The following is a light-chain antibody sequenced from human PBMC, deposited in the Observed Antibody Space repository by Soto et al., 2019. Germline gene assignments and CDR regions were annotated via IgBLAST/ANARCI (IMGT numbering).Light chain of an antibody. Sequence: DIQMTQSPSTLSASVGDRVTITCRASQSVRGSLAWYQQQPGKAPKLLIYDVSNLESGLPSRFSAFGSGTEFTLSISSLQPDDFGTYYCQQFYMGWTFGQGTRVDLK. CDR2: DVS. CDR3: QQFYMGWT. V-gene: IGKV1-5*01. CDR1: QSVRGS. J-gene: IGKJ1*01.